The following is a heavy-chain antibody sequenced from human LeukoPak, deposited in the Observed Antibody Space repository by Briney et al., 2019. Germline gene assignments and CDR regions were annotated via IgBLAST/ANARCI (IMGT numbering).Heavy chain of an antibody. CDR1: GGSISSSSYY. J-gene: IGHJ4*02. CDR3: ASRRIYDILTGFGQFDY. Sequence: PSETLSLTCTLSGGSISSSSYYWGWIRQPPGKGLEWIGSIYYSGSTYYNPSLKSRVTISVDTSKNQFSLKPSSVTAADTAVYYCASRRIYDILTGFGQFDYWGQGTLVTVSS. V-gene: IGHV4-39*01. D-gene: IGHD3-9*01. CDR2: IYYSGST.